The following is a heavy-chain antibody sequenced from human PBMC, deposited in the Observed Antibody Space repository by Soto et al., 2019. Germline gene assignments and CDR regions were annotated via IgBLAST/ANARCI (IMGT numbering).Heavy chain of an antibody. D-gene: IGHD1-26*01. CDR1: GFIFDDYG. CDR3: AKDPNPNSGTLNWFDP. CDR2: INWSGRDT. Sequence: PGGSLRLSCAASGFIFDDYGMAWVRQAPGKGLEWVSGINWSGRDTFYADSVRGRFTISRDSAKNSLYLQMSSLRAEDTAVYYCAKDPNPNSGTLNWFDPWGQGTLVTVSS. V-gene: IGHV3-20*04. J-gene: IGHJ5*02.